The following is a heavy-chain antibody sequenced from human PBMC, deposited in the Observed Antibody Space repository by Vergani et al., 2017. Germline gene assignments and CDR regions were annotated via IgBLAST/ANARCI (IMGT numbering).Heavy chain of an antibody. J-gene: IGHJ4*02. Sequence: EVQLVESGGGLVKRGGSLRLSCAASGFTFSSYSMYWVRPAPGKGLEWVSVISGSGGRAKYADSVKGRFTVSRDNSKKTLYLQLNRVRAEDTAVYYCARDVLPWDGHYFEYWGQGTLVTVSS. CDR3: ARDVLPWDGHYFEY. D-gene: IGHD1-26*01. CDR2: ISGSGGRA. V-gene: IGHV3-23*04. CDR1: GFTFSSYS.